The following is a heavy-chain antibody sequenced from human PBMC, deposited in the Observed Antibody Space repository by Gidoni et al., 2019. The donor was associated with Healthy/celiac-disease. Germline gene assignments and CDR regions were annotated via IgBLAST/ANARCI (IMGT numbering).Heavy chain of an antibody. J-gene: IGHJ4*02. CDR3: ARDLFPYCSSTSCYPFDY. Sequence: EVQLVESGGGVVQPGGSLRLSCAASGFTFSRDSMNWVRQAPGKGLEWFSYISSSSSTIYYADSVKGRFTISSDNAKNSLYLPMNSLRDEDTAVYYCARDLFPYCSSTSCYPFDYWGQGTLVTVSS. CDR2: ISSSSSTI. D-gene: IGHD2-2*01. CDR1: GFTFSRDS. V-gene: IGHV3-48*02.